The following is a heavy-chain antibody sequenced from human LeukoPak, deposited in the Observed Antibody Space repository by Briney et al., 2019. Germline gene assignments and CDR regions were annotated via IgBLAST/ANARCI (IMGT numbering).Heavy chain of an antibody. CDR2: IIPIFGTA. J-gene: IGHJ6*03. CDR3: ARYDYVWGSYRPRPYYMDV. V-gene: IGHV1-69*05. Sequence: SVKVSCKASGGTFSSYAISWVRQAPGQGLEWMGGIIPIFGTANYAQKFQGRVTITTDESTSTAYMELSSLRSEDTAVYYCARYDYVWGSYRPRPYYMDVWGKGTTVTVSS. D-gene: IGHD3-16*02. CDR1: GGTFSSYA.